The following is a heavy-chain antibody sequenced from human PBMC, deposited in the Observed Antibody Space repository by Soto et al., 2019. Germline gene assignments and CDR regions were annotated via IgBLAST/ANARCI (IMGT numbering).Heavy chain of an antibody. CDR2: INPSGGST. J-gene: IGHJ4*02. D-gene: IGHD2-21*02. Sequence: ASVKVSCKASGYTFTSYYMHWVRQAPGQGLEWMGIINPSGGSTRYAQKFQGRVTITADKSTSTAYMELSSLRSEDTAVYYCARDGDLAYCGGDCYSHFDYWGQGTLVTVSS. V-gene: IGHV1-46*01. CDR3: ARDGDLAYCGGDCYSHFDY. CDR1: GYTFTSYY.